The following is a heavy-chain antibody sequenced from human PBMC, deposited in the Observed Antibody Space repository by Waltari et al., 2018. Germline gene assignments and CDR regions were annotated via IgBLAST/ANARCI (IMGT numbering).Heavy chain of an antibody. J-gene: IGHJ4*02. CDR3: ARRGYSGYVDY. CDR1: GYSISRGYY. D-gene: IGHD1-26*01. CDR2: IYHSGST. Sequence: QVQLQESGPGLVKPSETLSLTCPVSGYSISRGYYWGWIRQPPGKGLEWIGSIYHSGSTYYNPSLKSRVTISVDTSKNQFSLKLSSVTAADTAVYYCARRGYSGYVDYWGQGTLVTVSS. V-gene: IGHV4-38-2*01.